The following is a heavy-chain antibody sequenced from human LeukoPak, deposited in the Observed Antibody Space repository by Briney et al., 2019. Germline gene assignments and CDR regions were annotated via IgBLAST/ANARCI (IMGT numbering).Heavy chain of an antibody. J-gene: IGHJ4*02. CDR1: GYSFTTYG. D-gene: IGHD6-13*01. CDR2: ISAYNGDT. V-gene: IGHV1-18*01. CDR3: ARDHSSSCQLLDY. Sequence: ASVKVSCKTSGYSFTTYGVTWVRRAPRQGLEWMGWISAYNGDTNYAQKFQGRFTMTTDTSTSTANMELRSLRSDDTAVYYCARDHSSSCQLLDYWGQGTLVTISS.